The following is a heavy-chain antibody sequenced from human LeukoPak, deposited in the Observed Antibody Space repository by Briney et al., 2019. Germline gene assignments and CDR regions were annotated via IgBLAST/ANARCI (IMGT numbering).Heavy chain of an antibody. D-gene: IGHD3-22*01. J-gene: IGHJ4*02. CDR3: ARQGGYYDSSGYPPFDY. CDR1: GGSISSYY. V-gene: IGHV4-59*08. CDR2: IYYSGST. Sequence: PSETLSLTCTVSGGSISSYYWSWIRQPPGKGLEWIGYIYYSGSTNYNPSLKSRVTISVDTSKNQFSLKLSSVTAADTAVYYCARQGGYYDSSGYPPFDYWGQGTLVTVSS.